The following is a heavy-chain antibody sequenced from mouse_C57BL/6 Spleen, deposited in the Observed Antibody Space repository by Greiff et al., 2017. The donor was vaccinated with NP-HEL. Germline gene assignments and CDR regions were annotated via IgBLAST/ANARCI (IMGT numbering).Heavy chain of an antibody. V-gene: IGHV5-17*01. CDR3: ARTYGSSLYYAMDY. D-gene: IGHD1-1*01. J-gene: IGHJ4*01. CDR1: GFTFSDYG. CDR2: ISSGSSTI. Sequence: EVMLVESGGGLVKPGGSLKLSCAASGFTFSDYGMHWVRQAPEKGLEWVAYISSGSSTIYYADTVKGRFTISRDNAKNTLFLQMTSLRSEDTAMYYCARTYGSSLYYAMDYWGQGTSVTVSS.